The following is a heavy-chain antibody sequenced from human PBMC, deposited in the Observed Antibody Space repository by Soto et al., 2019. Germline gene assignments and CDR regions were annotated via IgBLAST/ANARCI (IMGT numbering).Heavy chain of an antibody. CDR3: AREVGYNWHDNRYDAFDM. D-gene: IGHD1-1*01. V-gene: IGHV3-33*01. CDR1: GFTFSSHV. J-gene: IGHJ3*02. CDR2: IWNDGRNK. Sequence: QVQLVESGGGVVQPGTSLRLSCAASGFTFSSHVMHWVRQAPGKGLQWVAVIWNDGRNKQYADSVKGRFTISRDNSKNTLYLQMNRLRAEDTAVYYCAREVGYNWHDNRYDAFDMWGQGTMVTVSS.